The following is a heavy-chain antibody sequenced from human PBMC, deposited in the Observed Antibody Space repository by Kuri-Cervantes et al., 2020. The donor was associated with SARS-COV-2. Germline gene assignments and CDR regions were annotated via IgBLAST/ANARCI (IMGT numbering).Heavy chain of an antibody. CDR2: IYHSGST. CDR3: ARGSAPGNWFDP. D-gene: IGHD1-14*01. CDR1: GYSISSGYY. Sequence: GSLRLSCAVSGYSISSGYYWGWIRQPPGKGLEWIGSIYHSGSTYYNPSLKSRVTVSVDRSKNQFSLKLSSVTAADTAVYYCARGSAPGNWFDPWGRGTLVTVSS. V-gene: IGHV4-38-2*01. J-gene: IGHJ5*02.